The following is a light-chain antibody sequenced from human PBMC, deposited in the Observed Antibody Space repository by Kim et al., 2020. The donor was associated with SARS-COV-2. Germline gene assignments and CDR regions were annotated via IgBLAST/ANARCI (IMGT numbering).Light chain of an antibody. CDR3: QQYDSYPRT. J-gene: IGKJ1*01. Sequence: DIQMTQSPSSLSASVGDRVTITCRASQDISNHLAWFQQKPGKAPKCLIYGASSLHSGVPPNFSGGGSGTDFTLTITSLQSEDFATYFCQQYDSYPRTFGQGTKVDIK. CDR1: QDISNH. CDR2: GAS. V-gene: IGKV1-16*02.